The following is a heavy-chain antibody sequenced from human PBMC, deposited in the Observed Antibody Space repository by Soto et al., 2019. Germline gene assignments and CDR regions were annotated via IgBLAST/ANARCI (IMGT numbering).Heavy chain of an antibody. D-gene: IGHD4-17*01. Sequence: PSETLSLTCTVSGDSITSPTYSWAWIRQPPGQGLEWIGTISYSGSTYYNPSLKSRVTISVDTSKNQFSLKLTSVTATDTAVHYCARIQIHRPDYPPGPIDYWGQGTLVTVSS. V-gene: IGHV4-39*01. CDR1: GDSITSPTYS. CDR3: ARIQIHRPDYPPGPIDY. J-gene: IGHJ4*02. CDR2: ISYSGST.